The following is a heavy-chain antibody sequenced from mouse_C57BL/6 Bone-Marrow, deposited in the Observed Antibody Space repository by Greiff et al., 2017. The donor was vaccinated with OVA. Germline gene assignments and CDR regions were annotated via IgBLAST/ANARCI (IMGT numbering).Heavy chain of an antibody. D-gene: IGHD1-1*01. CDR1: GFNIKDDY. CDR2: IDPENGDT. J-gene: IGHJ3*01. V-gene: IGHV14-4*01. CDR3: TRRGYGSSLFAY. Sequence: VQLQQSGAELVRPGASVKLSCTASGFNIKDDYMHWVKQRPEQGLEWIGWIDPENGDTEYASKFQGKATRTADTSSNTAYLQLSSLTSEDTAVYYCTRRGYGSSLFAYWGQGTLVTVSA.